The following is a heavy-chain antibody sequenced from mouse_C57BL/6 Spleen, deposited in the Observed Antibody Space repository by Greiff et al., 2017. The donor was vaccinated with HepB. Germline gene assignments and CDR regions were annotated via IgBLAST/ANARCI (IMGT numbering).Heavy chain of an antibody. CDR1: GFSLSTSGMG. CDR3: ARRDSSGLLYYAMDY. Sequence: QVQLKESGPGILQSSQTLSLTCSFSGFSLSTSGMGVSWIRQPSGKGLEWLAHIYWDDDKRYNPSLKSRLTISKDTSRNQVFLKITSVDTADTATYYCARRDSSGLLYYAMDYWGQGTSVTVSS. CDR2: IYWDDDK. V-gene: IGHV8-12*01. D-gene: IGHD3-2*02. J-gene: IGHJ4*01.